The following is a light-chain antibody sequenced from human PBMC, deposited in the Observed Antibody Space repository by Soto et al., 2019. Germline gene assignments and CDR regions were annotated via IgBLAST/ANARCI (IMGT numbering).Light chain of an antibody. V-gene: IGKV3-20*01. CDR3: QQYDSSLWT. CDR2: SAS. CDR1: QSVSSNY. Sequence: DIVLTQSPGTLSLSPGERATLSCRASQSVSSNYLAWYQQKPGQAPRLLIYSASSRATGIPDRFSGSGSGTDFTLTINRLEPEDFAVYYCQQYDSSLWTFGQGTKVDIK. J-gene: IGKJ1*01.